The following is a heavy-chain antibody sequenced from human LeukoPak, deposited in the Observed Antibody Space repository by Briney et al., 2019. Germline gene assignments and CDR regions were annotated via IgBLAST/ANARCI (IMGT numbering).Heavy chain of an antibody. CDR3: ARDMYGYYYDT. V-gene: IGHV6-1*01. J-gene: IGHJ4*02. D-gene: IGHD3-22*01. CDR2: TYYRSKWYN. CDR1: GDSVSSNIAA. Sequence: SQTLSLTCAISGDSVSSNIAAWNRIRQSPSRGLEWLGRTYYRSKWYNDYAVSVKSRISISPDTSKNQFSLQLNSVTPEDTAVYFCARDMYGYYYDTWGQGTLVTVSS.